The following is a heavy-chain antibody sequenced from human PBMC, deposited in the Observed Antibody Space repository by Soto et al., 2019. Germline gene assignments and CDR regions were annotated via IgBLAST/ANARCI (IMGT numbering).Heavy chain of an antibody. J-gene: IGHJ4*02. D-gene: IGHD6-13*01. Sequence: PGGSLRLSCAASGFTFSSYGMHWVRQAPGKGLEWVAVIWYDGSNKYYADSVKGRFTISRDNSKNTLYLQMNSLRAEDTAVYYCARDVSSSSWYWHHNFEDWGQGTRVTVSS. CDR3: ARDVSSSSWYWHHNFED. CDR2: IWYDGSNK. CDR1: GFTFSSYG. V-gene: IGHV3-33*01.